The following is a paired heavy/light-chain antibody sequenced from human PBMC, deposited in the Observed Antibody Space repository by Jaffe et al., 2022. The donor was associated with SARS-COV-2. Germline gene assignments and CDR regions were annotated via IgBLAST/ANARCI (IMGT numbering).Light chain of an antibody. Sequence: EIVMTQSPATLSVSPGERATLSCRASQSVSSNLAWYQQKPGQAPRLLIYGASTRATGIPARFSGSGSGTEFTLTISSLQSEDFAVYYCQQYNNWPRGTFGQGTKLEIK. CDR3: QQYNNWPRGT. CDR1: QSVSSN. CDR2: GAS. J-gene: IGKJ2*02. V-gene: IGKV3-15*01.
Heavy chain of an antibody. Sequence: EVQLVESGGGLVKPGGSLRLSCAASGFTFSSYSMNWVRQAPGKGLEWVSSISSSSSYIYYADSVKGRFTISRDNAKNSLYLQMNSLRAEDTAVYYCARAHPIVVVPALEHYYYGMDVWGQGTTVTVSS. V-gene: IGHV3-21*01. CDR2: ISSSSSYI. D-gene: IGHD2-2*01. J-gene: IGHJ6*02. CDR3: ARAHPIVVVPALEHYYYGMDV. CDR1: GFTFSSYS.